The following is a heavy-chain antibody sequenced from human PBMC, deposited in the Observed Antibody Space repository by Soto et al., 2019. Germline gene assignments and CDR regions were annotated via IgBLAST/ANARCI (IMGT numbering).Heavy chain of an antibody. Sequence: SETLSLTRTVSGGSISSGSSYWSWIRQRPGEGLEWIGYIFYSGSFYYTPSLRGRVMILADTSKNQFTLRLSSVTAADTAVYYCARAPETPSILGVALPYFFDYWGQGALVTVSS. V-gene: IGHV4-31*03. D-gene: IGHD3-3*01. CDR3: ARAPETPSILGVALPYFFDY. CDR2: IFYSGSF. J-gene: IGHJ4*02. CDR1: GGSISSGSSY.